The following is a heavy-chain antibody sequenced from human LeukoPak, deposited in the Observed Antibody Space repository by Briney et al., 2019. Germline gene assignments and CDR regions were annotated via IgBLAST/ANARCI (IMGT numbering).Heavy chain of an antibody. CDR1: GGSFSGYY. D-gene: IGHD3-9*01. J-gene: IGHJ4*02. CDR2: INHSGST. V-gene: IGHV4-34*01. CDR3: ARGPESLTGPLCYFDY. Sequence: PSETLSLTCAVYGGSFSGYYWSWIRQPPGKGLEWIGEINHSGSTNYNPSLKSRVTISVDTSKNQFSLKLSSVTAADTAVYYCARGPESLTGPLCYFDYWGQGTLVTVSS.